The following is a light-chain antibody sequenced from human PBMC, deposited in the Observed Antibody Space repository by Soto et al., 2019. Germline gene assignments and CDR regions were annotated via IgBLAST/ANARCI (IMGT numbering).Light chain of an antibody. CDR2: AAS. J-gene: IGKJ5*01. V-gene: IGKV1-16*02. Sequence: DIQMIQSPPSLSASVGDTVTITCRASQFINNYLVWFQQKPGKAPRSLIYAASSLHSGVPSKFSGSGYGTDFTLVISSLQPEDFATYYCQQFKAYPITSGHGTRLEIK. CDR3: QQFKAYPIT. CDR1: QFINNY.